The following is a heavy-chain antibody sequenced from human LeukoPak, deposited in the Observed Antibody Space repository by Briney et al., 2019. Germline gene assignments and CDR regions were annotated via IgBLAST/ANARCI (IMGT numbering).Heavy chain of an antibody. CDR3: ARLGKGFERVDYDFWSGYYIGY. CDR2: ISSSSGYI. Sequence: PGGSLRLSCAASGFTVSSNYMSWVRQAPGKGLEWVSSISSSSGYIYSADSVKGRFTISRDNAKNSLYLQMKSLRAEDTAVYYCARLGKGFERVDYDFWSGYYIGYWGQGTLVTVSS. J-gene: IGHJ4*02. CDR1: GFTVSSNY. D-gene: IGHD3-3*01. V-gene: IGHV3-21*01.